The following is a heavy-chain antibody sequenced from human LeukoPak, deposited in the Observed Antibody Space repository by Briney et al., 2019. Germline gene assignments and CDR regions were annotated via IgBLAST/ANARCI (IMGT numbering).Heavy chain of an antibody. CDR1: GFTFSSYG. D-gene: IGHD5-18*01. V-gene: IGHV3-33*01. CDR2: MWYDGSNK. J-gene: IGHJ4*02. Sequence: PGGSLRLSCAASGFTFSSYGMHWVRQAPGKGLEWVAIMWYDGSNKYYTGSVKGRFTISRDNSKNTLYLQMNSLRVEDTAVYYCAREDTALVIAYWGQGTLVTVSS. CDR3: AREDTALVIAY.